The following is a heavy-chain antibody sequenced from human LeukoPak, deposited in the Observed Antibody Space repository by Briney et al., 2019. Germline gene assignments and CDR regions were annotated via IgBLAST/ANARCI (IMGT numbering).Heavy chain of an antibody. CDR2: ISDSGGST. CDR1: GFTFSSYW. J-gene: IGHJ4*02. V-gene: IGHV3-23*01. CDR3: AKDGYCSGGSCYLWYFDY. Sequence: GGSLRLSCAASGFTFSSYWMSWVRQAPGKGLEWVSSISDSGGSTYYADSVKGRFTISRDNSKNTLYLQMNSLRAEDTAVYYCAKDGYCSGGSCYLWYFDYWGQGTLVTVSS. D-gene: IGHD2-15*01.